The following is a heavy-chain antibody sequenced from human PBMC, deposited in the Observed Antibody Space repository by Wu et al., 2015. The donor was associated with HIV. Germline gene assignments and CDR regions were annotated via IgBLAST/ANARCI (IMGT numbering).Heavy chain of an antibody. CDR1: GYIFTGYY. CDR2: IDPNTGAT. V-gene: IGHV1-2*02. D-gene: IGHD6-25*01. Sequence: QVHLLQSGAEVRKPGASVKISCKSSGYIFTGYYLHWVRQAPGQGLQWVGYIDPNTGATKYAQRFLDRVTMARDTSIRTAYMEVSRLGSDDTAVYFCARGPAIAAADLDLWGQGTLVIVSS. CDR3: ARGPAIAAADLDL. J-gene: IGHJ5*02.